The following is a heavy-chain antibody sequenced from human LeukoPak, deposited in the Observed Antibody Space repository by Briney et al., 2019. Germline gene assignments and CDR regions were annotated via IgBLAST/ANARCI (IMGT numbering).Heavy chain of an antibody. CDR2: ISYDGSNK. CDR1: GFTFSSYA. J-gene: IGHJ5*02. V-gene: IGHV3-30-3*01. CDR3: ARDFESSPEIPVAGWFDP. D-gene: IGHD6-19*01. Sequence: GGSLRLSCAASGFTFSSYAMHWVRRAPGKGLEGVAVISYDGSNKYYADSVKGRFTISRDNSKNTLYLQMNSLRAEDTAVYYCARDFESSPEIPVAGWFDPWGQGTLVTVSS.